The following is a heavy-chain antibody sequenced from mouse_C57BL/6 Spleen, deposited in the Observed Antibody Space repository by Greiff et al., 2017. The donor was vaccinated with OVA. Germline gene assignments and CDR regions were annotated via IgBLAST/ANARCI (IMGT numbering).Heavy chain of an antibody. CDR1: GYTFTSYW. J-gene: IGHJ2*01. V-gene: IGHV1-53*01. CDR3: AREGYDYDYLDY. D-gene: IGHD2-4*01. Sequence: QVQLQQPGTELVKPGASVKLSCQASGYTFTSYWMHWVKQRPGQGLEWIGNINPSNGGPTYNEKFKSTATLTVDKSSRTAYMQLSSLTSEDSAVYYCAREGYDYDYLDYWGQGTTLTVSS. CDR2: INPSNGGP.